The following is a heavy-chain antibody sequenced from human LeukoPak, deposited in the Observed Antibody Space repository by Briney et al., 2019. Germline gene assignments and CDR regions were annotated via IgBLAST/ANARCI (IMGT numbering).Heavy chain of an antibody. D-gene: IGHD3-22*01. CDR2: ISGSGGST. CDR3: ARDKLDRDSSGYGGYFDY. Sequence: GGSLRLSCAASGFTFSSYAMSWVRQAPGKGLEWVSAISGSGGSTYYADSVKGRFTISRDNSKNTLYLQMNSLRAEDTAVYYCARDKLDRDSSGYGGYFDYWGQGTLVTVSS. CDR1: GFTFSSYA. V-gene: IGHV3-23*01. J-gene: IGHJ4*02.